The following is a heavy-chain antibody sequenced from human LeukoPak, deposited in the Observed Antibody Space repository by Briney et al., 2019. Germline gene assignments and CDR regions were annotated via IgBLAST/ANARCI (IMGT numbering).Heavy chain of an antibody. CDR2: IYHTGST. CDR1: GYSISDAYY. V-gene: IGHV4-38-2*01. CDR3: ARPYYYEDSGYSGFDF. Sequence: SETLSLTCSVSGYSISDAYYWAWIRQSPGKRLEWIGSIYHTGSTYDNPSFKSRVTMSVDTSKNQISLKLRSVTAAYTAVYYCARPYYYEDSGYSGFDFWGQGTLVTVSS. D-gene: IGHD3-22*01. J-gene: IGHJ4*02.